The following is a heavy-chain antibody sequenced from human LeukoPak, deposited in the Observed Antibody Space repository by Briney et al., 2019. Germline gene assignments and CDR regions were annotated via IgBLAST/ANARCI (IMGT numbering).Heavy chain of an antibody. CDR3: ARGRSGYDLGFDY. CDR2: IYYSGST. Sequence: PSETLSLTCTVPGGSISNYYWSWIRQPPGKGLEWIWYIYYSGSTNYNPSLKSRVTISVDTSKNQFSLKLSSVTAADTAVYYCARGRSGYDLGFDYWGQGTLVTVSS. V-gene: IGHV4-59*08. D-gene: IGHD5-12*01. CDR1: GGSISNYY. J-gene: IGHJ4*02.